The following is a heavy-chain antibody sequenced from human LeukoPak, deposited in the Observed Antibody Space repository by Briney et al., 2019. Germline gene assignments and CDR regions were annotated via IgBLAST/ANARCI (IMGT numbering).Heavy chain of an antibody. CDR2: VYYSGGI. J-gene: IGHJ5*02. CDR3: ALADSSSDWFDP. V-gene: IGHV4-59*11. CDR1: DGSISSHY. D-gene: IGHD6-6*01. Sequence: PSETLSLTCSVSDGSISSHYWSWIRQPPGKGLEWIGYVYYSGGINYNPSLKSRVTISVDTSKNQFSLKLSSVTAADTAVYYCALADSSSDWFDPWGQGTLVTVSS.